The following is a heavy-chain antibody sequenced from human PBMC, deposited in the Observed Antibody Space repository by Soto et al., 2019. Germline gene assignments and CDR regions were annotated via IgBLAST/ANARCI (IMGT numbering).Heavy chain of an antibody. D-gene: IGHD1-26*01. J-gene: IGHJ4*02. CDR1: GGTFSSYS. CDR2: IIPIFGTA. CDR3: ARDRGRHPGVIDY. V-gene: IGHV1-69*01. Sequence: QVQLVQSGAEVKKPGSSVKVSCKASGGTFSSYSINWVRQAPGQGLEWMGEIIPIFGTANYAQKFQGRVTITADETTSRAYMERKSLRSGETAVNYCARDRGRHPGVIDYCGQGTLVNVSS.